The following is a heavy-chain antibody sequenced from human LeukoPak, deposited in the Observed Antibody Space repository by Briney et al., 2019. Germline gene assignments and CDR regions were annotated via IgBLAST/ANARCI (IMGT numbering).Heavy chain of an antibody. Sequence: SETLSLTCTVSGDSISSYYWGWIRQPPGKGLEWIGSIYYSGSTYYNPSLESRVTISVDTSKNQFSLKVSSVTAADTAVYYCARRGASSSEEYWGQGTLVIVSS. J-gene: IGHJ4*02. CDR1: GDSISSYY. V-gene: IGHV4-39*01. CDR3: ARRGASSSEEY. CDR2: IYYSGST. D-gene: IGHD6-6*01.